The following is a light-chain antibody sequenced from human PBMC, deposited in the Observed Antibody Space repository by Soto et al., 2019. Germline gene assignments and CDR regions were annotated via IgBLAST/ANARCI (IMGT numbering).Light chain of an antibody. V-gene: IGLV2-14*01. Sequence: QSALTQPASVSGSPGQSITISCTGTSSDVGGYNYVSWYQQHPGKAPKLMIYDVSNRPSGVSNRFSGSKSGKTASLTISGLQAEDEADYYCSSYTSSSTYVVFGGGTQLTV. J-gene: IGLJ2*01. CDR1: SSDVGGYNY. CDR2: DVS. CDR3: SSYTSSSTYVV.